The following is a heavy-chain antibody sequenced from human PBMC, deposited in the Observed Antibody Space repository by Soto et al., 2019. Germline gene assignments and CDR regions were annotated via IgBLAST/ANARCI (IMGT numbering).Heavy chain of an antibody. D-gene: IGHD3-9*01. CDR3: ARKKDWFSVGDFDY. J-gene: IGHJ4*02. CDR1: GFTVSSND. Sequence: GSLRLSCAASGFTVSSNDMSWVRQAPGKGLEWIGEINHSGSTNYTPSLKSRVTISVDTSKNQFSLKLSSVTAADTAVYYCARKKDWFSVGDFDYWGQGTLVTVSS. CDR2: INHSGST. V-gene: IGHV4-4*02.